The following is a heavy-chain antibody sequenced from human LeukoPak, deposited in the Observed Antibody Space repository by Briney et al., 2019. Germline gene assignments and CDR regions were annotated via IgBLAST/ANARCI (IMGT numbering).Heavy chain of an antibody. J-gene: IGHJ4*02. V-gene: IGHV3-23*01. CDR1: GFTFISYA. D-gene: IGHD5-12*01. CDR2: ISGSGGST. Sequence: TGGSLRLSCAASGFTFISYAMSWVRQAPGKGLEWVSAISGSGGSTYYADSVKGRFTISRDNSKNTLYLQMNSLRAEDTAVYYCAKGRYSGYDFDYWGQGTLVPVSS. CDR3: AKGRYSGYDFDY.